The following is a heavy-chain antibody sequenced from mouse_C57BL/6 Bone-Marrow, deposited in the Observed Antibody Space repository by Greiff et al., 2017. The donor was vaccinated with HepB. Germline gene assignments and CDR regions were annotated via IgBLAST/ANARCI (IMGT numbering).Heavy chain of an antibody. V-gene: IGHV10-1*01. CDR1: GFSFNTYA. J-gene: IGHJ4*01. Sequence: EVQGVESGGGLVQPKGSLKLSCAASGFSFNTYAMNWVRQAPGKGLEWVARIRSKSNNYATYYADSVKDRFTISRDDSESMLYLQMNNLKTEDTAMYYCVRGENYAMDYWGQGTSVTVSS. CDR2: IRSKSNNYAT. CDR3: VRGENYAMDY.